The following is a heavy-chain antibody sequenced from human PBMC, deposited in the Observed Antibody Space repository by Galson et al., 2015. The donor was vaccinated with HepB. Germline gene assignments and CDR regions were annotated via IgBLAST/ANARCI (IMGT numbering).Heavy chain of an antibody. CDR3: ARLLTDRTIFDF. V-gene: IGHV3-7*03. Sequence: SLRLSCAASGFTFSTHAMHSVRQAPGQGLEWVASIRQDGTVKHYVDSVVGRFTISRDNAKNSLYLQMDSLRADDTAVYYCARLLTDRTIFDFRGQGTLVTVSS. J-gene: IGHJ4*02. CDR1: GFTFSTHA. CDR2: IRQDGTVK. D-gene: IGHD1-14*01.